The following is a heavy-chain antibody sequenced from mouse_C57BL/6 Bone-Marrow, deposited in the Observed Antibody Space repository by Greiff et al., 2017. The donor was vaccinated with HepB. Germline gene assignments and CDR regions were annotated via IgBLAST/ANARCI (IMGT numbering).Heavy chain of an antibody. CDR2: IRNKANNHAT. D-gene: IGHD1-1*01. CDR1: GFTFSDAW. V-gene: IGHV6-6*01. Sequence: EVMLVESGGGLVQPGGSMKLSCAASGFTFSDAWMDWVRQSPEKGLEWVAEIRNKANNHATYYAESVKGRFTISRDDSKSSVYLQMNSLRAEDTGIYYCTASTVVGRGFAYWGQGTLVTVSA. CDR3: TASTVVGRGFAY. J-gene: IGHJ3*01.